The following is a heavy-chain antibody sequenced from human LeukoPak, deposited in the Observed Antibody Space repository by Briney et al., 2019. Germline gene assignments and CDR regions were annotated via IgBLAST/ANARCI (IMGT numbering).Heavy chain of an antibody. D-gene: IGHD6-19*01. CDR1: GYTFTSYD. Sequence: ASVKVSCKASGYTFTSYDINWVRQATGQGLEWMGWMNPNSGNTGYAQKFQGRVTMTRNTSISTAYMELSSLRSEDTAVYYCARGRQWLVGGCADYWGQGTLVTVSS. CDR2: MNPNSGNT. V-gene: IGHV1-8*01. CDR3: ARGRQWLVGGCADY. J-gene: IGHJ4*02.